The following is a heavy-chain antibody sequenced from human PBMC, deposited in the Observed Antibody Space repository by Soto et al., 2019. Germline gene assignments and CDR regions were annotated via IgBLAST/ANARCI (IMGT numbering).Heavy chain of an antibody. CDR3: ARGPTVGDI. D-gene: IGHD2-21*02. J-gene: IGHJ3*02. CDR2: INPSGGST. CDR1: GYTFTSCY. V-gene: IGHV1-46*01. Sequence: GASVKVSCEASGYTFTSCYMHWVRQAPGQGLEWMGIINPSGGSTSYAQNFQGRFTMTTDTSTSTAYMELRSLRSDDTAVYYCARGPTVGDIWGQGTMVTVSS.